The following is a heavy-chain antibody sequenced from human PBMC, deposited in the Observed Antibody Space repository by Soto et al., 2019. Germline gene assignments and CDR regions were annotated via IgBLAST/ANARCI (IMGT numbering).Heavy chain of an antibody. CDR1: GGSISSSSYY. V-gene: IGHV4-39*01. CDR2: FFYGGST. J-gene: IGHJ4*02. D-gene: IGHD6-13*01. CDR3: ATLAAAGSMFDY. Sequence: KPSETLSLTCTVSGGSISSSSYYWGWIRQPPGQGLEWIGSFFYGGSTYCNPSLKDRVTRSVDTSKNQFSLKLSSVTAADTAVYYCATLAAAGSMFDYWGQGTLVTVSS.